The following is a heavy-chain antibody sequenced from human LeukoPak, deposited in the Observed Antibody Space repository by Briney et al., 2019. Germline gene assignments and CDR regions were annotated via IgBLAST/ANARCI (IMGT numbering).Heavy chain of an antibody. CDR1: VGSISSYY. D-gene: IGHD2-8*01. V-gene: IGHV4-59*01. J-gene: IGHJ6*03. CDR3: ARMGVYYYYYYMDV. Sequence: SETLSLTCTVSVGSISSYYWSWIRQPPGKGLEWIGYIYYSGSTNYNPSLKSRVTISVDTSKIQFSLKLSSVTAADTAVYYCARMGVYYYYYYMDVWGKGTTVTVSS. CDR2: IYYSGST.